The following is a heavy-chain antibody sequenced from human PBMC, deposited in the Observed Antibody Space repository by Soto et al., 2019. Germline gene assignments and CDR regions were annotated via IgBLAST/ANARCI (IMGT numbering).Heavy chain of an antibody. CDR2: INPNSGGT. D-gene: IGHD3-22*01. CDR1: GYTFTGYY. V-gene: IGHV1-2*04. J-gene: IGHJ4*02. CDR3: ARAFHATSDYYDSSGYYYVY. Sequence: ASVKVSCKASGYTFTGYYMQWVRQAPGQGLEWMGWINPNSGGTNYAQKFQGWVTMTRDTSISTAYMELSRLRSDDTAVYYCARAFHATSDYYDSSGYYYVYWGQGTLVTVSS.